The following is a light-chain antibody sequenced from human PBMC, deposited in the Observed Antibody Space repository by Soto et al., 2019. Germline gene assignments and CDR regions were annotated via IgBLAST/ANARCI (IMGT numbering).Light chain of an antibody. Sequence: EIVLTHSPATMTLSPGEIATLSCRAIQSVSSYLSWYQQKPGQAPRLLIYDASNRATGIPARFSGSGSGTDFTLTISRLEPEDFAVYYCQQYCSSPTFGQRTRLEIK. CDR2: DAS. CDR1: QSVSSY. CDR3: QQYCSSPT. J-gene: IGKJ5*01. V-gene: IGKV3-11*01.